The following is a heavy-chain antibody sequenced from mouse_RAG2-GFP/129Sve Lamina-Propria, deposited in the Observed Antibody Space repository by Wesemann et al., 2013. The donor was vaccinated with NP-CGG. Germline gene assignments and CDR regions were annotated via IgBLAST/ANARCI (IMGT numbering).Heavy chain of an antibody. V-gene: IGHV1-54*01. CDR1: GYAFTNYL. J-gene: IGHJ4*01. CDR3: TTRVDY. Sequence: QVQLQQSGAELVRPGTSVKVSCKASGYAFTNYLIEWVKQRPGQGLEWIGVINPGSGGTNYNEKFKSKATLTVDTSSSTAYMQLSSLTSEDTAVYYCTTRVDYWGQGTSVTVSS. D-gene: IGHD1-1*01. CDR2: INPGSGGT.